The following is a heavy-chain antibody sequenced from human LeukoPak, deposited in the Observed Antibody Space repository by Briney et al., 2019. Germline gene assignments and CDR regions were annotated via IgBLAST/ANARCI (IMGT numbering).Heavy chain of an antibody. CDR3: TTDLLTLYSSGWYYSDY. Sequence: PGGSLRLSCAASGFTFSNAWMSWVRQSPGKGLEWVGRIKSKTDGGTTDYAAPVKGRFTISRNDSKNTLYLQMNSLKTEETAVYYCTTDLLTLYSSGWYYSDYWGQGTLVTVSS. D-gene: IGHD6-19*01. CDR2: IKSKTDGGTT. CDR1: GFTFSNAW. V-gene: IGHV3-15*01. J-gene: IGHJ4*02.